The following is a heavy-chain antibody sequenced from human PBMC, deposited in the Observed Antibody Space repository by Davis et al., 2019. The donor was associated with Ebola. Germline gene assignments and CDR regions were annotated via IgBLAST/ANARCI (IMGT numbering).Heavy chain of an antibody. CDR2: IYYSGST. D-gene: IGHD3-3*01. Sequence: MPSETLSLTCTVSGGSISSGGYYWSWIRQHPGKGLEWIGYIYYSGSTYYNPSLKSRVTISVDTSKNQFSLKLSSVTAADTAVYYCASLHYDFWSGYYTTHWFDPWGQGTLVTVSS. J-gene: IGHJ5*02. V-gene: IGHV4-31*03. CDR3: ASLHYDFWSGYYTTHWFDP. CDR1: GGSISSGGYY.